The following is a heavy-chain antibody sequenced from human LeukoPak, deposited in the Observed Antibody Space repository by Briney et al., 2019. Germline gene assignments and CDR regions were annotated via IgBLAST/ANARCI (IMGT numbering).Heavy chain of an antibody. D-gene: IGHD6-19*01. CDR1: GFTFSNYD. CDR3: ARGRGYSSGWYYFDY. J-gene: IGHJ4*02. Sequence: PGGSLRLSCAASGFTFSNYDMHWVRQATGKGLEWVSAIGTAGDTYYPGSVKGRFTISRENAKNSLYLQMNSLRAGDTAVYYCARGRGYSSGWYYFDYWGQGTLVTVSS. CDR2: IGTAGDT. V-gene: IGHV3-13*01.